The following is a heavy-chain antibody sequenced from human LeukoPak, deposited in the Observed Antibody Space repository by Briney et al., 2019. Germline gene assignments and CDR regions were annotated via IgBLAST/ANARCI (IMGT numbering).Heavy chain of an antibody. CDR3: AKEYSAFDI. V-gene: IGHV3-23*01. Sequence: GGSLRLSCAASGFTFSSYAMNWVRQAPGKGLEWVSAISGSGGSTYYADPVKGRFTISRDDSKNTLYLQMNSLRAEDTAIYYCAKEYSAFDIWGQGTMVTVSS. CDR1: GFTFSSYA. J-gene: IGHJ3*02. CDR2: ISGSGGST. D-gene: IGHD1-26*01.